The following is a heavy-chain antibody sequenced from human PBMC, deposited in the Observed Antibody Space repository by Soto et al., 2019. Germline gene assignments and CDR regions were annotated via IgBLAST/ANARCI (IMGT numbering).Heavy chain of an antibody. J-gene: IGHJ4*02. D-gene: IGHD6-6*01. CDR2: IHRSRGT. V-gene: IGHV4-4*02. Sequence: QVQLQESGPGLVSPLGTLSLTCAVSGGSINTDSWWTWVRQPPGKGLEWIGEIHRSRGTNYNSSLKNRVTISIDRSTNHFSLRLYSVTAADTAVYYCASREEARPFWGQGTLVTVSS. CDR1: GGSINTDSW. CDR3: ASREEARPF.